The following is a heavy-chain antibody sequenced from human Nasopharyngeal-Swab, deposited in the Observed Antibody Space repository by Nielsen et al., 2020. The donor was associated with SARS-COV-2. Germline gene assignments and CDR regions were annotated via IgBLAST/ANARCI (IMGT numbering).Heavy chain of an antibody. CDR1: GGSISSYY. D-gene: IGHD3-10*01. J-gene: IGHJ2*01. Sequence: SETLSLTCTVSGGSISSYYWSWIRQPPGKGLEWIGYIYYSGSTNYNPSLKSRVTISVDTSKNQFSLKLSSVTAADTAVYYCARRGWRGFGELLPSYWYFDLWGRGTLVTVSS. V-gene: IGHV4-59*13. CDR2: IYYSGST. CDR3: ARRGWRGFGELLPSYWYFDL.